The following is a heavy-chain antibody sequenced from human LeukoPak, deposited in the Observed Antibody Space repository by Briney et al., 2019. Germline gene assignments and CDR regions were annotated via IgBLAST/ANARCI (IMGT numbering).Heavy chain of an antibody. CDR1: GYTFNIHY. Sequence: ASVTVSFTASGYTFNIHYLHWVRQAPGQGLEWMGIINPSGGTINYAQNFQGRVTMTRDTSTSTVYMELSSLRSEDTAVYYCARGMAAIDRTFDYWGRGTLVIVSS. CDR2: INPSGGTI. V-gene: IGHV1-46*02. J-gene: IGHJ4*02. D-gene: IGHD6-25*01. CDR3: ARGMAAIDRTFDY.